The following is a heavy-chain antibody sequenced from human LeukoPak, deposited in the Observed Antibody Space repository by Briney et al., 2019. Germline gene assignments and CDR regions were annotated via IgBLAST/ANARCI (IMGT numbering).Heavy chain of an antibody. CDR3: AGQKDPRPIDY. Sequence: GASVKVSCRASGYTFIAYYMHWGRQAPGQGLEWMGWINPSSGGTNYAQKFQGRVTMTRDTSISTAYMELSELRSDDTAVYYCAGQKDPRPIDYWGQGTLITVSS. CDR1: GYTFIAYY. J-gene: IGHJ4*02. V-gene: IGHV1-2*02. CDR2: INPSSGGT.